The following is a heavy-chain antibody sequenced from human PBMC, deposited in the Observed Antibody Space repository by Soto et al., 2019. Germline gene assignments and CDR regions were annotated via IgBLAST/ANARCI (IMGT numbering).Heavy chain of an antibody. D-gene: IGHD3-9*01. Sequence: QVQLVRSGAEVKKPGSSVKVSCKASGGTFSSYTISWVRQAPGQGLEWMGTIIPILGIANYAQKFQGRITITADKSTSTAYMELSSMRSEATAVYYCARGRYDMLTVIGYFDIWGQGTMVTVSS. J-gene: IGHJ3*02. V-gene: IGHV1-69*02. CDR2: IIPILGIA. CDR1: GGTFSSYT. CDR3: ARGRYDMLTVIGYFDI.